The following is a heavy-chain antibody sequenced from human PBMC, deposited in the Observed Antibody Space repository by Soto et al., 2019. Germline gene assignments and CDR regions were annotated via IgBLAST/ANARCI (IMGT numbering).Heavy chain of an antibody. J-gene: IGHJ6*02. CDR2: GYYSGST. Sequence: SETLSLTCTVSGGSISSSSSYWGWIRQAPGKGLEWIGNGYYSGSTYSNPSLKSRVTISVDTSKNQFSLKLSSVTAADTAVYYCARVSGNPARAYYYYYGMDVWGQGTTVTVSS. D-gene: IGHD1-1*01. CDR1: GGSISSSSSY. CDR3: ARVSGNPARAYYYYYGMDV. V-gene: IGHV4-39*07.